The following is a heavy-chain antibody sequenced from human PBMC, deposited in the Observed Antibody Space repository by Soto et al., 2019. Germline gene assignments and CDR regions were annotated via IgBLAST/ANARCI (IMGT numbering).Heavy chain of an antibody. CDR2: ISGSGGST. J-gene: IGHJ3*02. V-gene: IGHV3-23*01. Sequence: GGSLRLSCAAPGFTFSSYAMSWVRQAPGKGLEWVSAISGSGGSTYYADSVKGRFTISKDNSKNTLYLQMNSLRAEDTAVYYCAKDFLLQDPPTTDAFDIWGQGTMVTVSS. CDR1: GFTFSSYA. CDR3: AKDFLLQDPPTTDAFDI. D-gene: IGHD1-26*01.